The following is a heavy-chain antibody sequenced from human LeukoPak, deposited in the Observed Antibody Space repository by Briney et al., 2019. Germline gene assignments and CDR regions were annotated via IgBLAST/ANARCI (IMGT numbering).Heavy chain of an antibody. Sequence: SVKVSFKASGGTFSSYTISWVRQAPGQGLEWMGRIIPILGIANYAQKFQGRVTITADKSTSTAYMELSSLRSEDTAVYYCARGSSGGESIDYWGQGTLVTVSS. CDR1: GGTFSSYT. CDR3: ARGSSGGESIDY. CDR2: IIPILGIA. V-gene: IGHV1-69*02. D-gene: IGHD2-21*01. J-gene: IGHJ4*02.